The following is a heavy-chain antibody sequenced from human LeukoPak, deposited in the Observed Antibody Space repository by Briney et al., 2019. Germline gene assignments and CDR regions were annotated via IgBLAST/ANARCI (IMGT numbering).Heavy chain of an antibody. CDR2: IYYSGNT. CDR3: ARTSTYYDFWSGYRDFDF. D-gene: IGHD3-3*01. CDR1: GGSISSGDYY. J-gene: IGHJ4*02. Sequence: PSETLSLTCTVSGGSISSGDYYWSWIRQPPGKGLEWIGYIYYSGNTYYNPSLKSRVTISADTSKNQFSLKVSSVTAADTAVYYCARTSTYYDFWSGYRDFDFWGQGTPVTVSS. V-gene: IGHV4-30-4*08.